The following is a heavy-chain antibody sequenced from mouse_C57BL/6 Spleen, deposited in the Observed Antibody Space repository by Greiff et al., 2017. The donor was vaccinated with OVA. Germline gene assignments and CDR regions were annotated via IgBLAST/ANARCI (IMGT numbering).Heavy chain of an antibody. CDR3: ARDDYYYGSSYCFDY. D-gene: IGHD1-1*01. J-gene: IGHJ2*01. CDR1: GYAFSSSW. Sequence: VQLQQSGPELVKPGASVKISCKASGYAFSSSWMNWVKQRPGKGLEWIGRIYPGDGDTNYNGKFKGKATLTADKSSSTAYMQLSSLTSEDSAVYFCARDDYYYGSSYCFDYWGQGTTLTVSS. V-gene: IGHV1-82*01. CDR2: IYPGDGDT.